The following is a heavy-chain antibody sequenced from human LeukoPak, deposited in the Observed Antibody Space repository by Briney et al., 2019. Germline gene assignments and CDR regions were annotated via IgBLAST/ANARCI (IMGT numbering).Heavy chain of an antibody. Sequence: GGSLRLSCVASGFSFKNYAMNWVRQAPGKGLEWVSAISGSGENTHYADSVKGRFTISRDNSQNTLYLQMNSLRAEDTAIYYCAKRFVDCWGQGTLVTVSS. CDR3: AKRFVDC. D-gene: IGHD3-10*01. V-gene: IGHV3-23*01. J-gene: IGHJ4*02. CDR1: GFSFKNYA. CDR2: ISGSGENT.